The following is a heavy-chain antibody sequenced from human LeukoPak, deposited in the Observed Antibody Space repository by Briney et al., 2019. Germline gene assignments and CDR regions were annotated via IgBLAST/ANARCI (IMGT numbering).Heavy chain of an antibody. CDR2: IYYSGST. V-gene: IGHV4-31*03. CDR1: GGSISSGGYY. D-gene: IGHD6-13*01. Sequence: SETLSLTCTVSGGSISSGGYYWSWIRQHPGQGLEWIGYIYYSGSTYYNPSLKSRVTISVDTSKNQFSLKLSSVTAADTAVYYCARAGSSWSFDYWGQGTLVTVSS. J-gene: IGHJ4*02. CDR3: ARAGSSWSFDY.